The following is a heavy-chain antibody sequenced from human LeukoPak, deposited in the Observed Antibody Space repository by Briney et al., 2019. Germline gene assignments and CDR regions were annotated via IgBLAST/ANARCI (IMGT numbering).Heavy chain of an antibody. CDR3: ARVSRTGYSSGCFDY. CDR1: GFTFSSYA. Sequence: GGSLRLSCAASGFTFSSYAMHWVRQAPGKGLEWVAVISYGGSNKYYADSVKGRFTNSRDNSKNTLYLQMNSLRAEDTAVYYCARVSRTGYSSGCFDYWGQGTLVTVSS. J-gene: IGHJ4*02. V-gene: IGHV3-30-3*01. CDR2: ISYGGSNK. D-gene: IGHD6-19*01.